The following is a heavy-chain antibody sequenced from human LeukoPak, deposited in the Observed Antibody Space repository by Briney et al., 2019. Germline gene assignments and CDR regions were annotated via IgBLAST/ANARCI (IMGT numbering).Heavy chain of an antibody. Sequence: SVKVSCKASGGTFSSYAISWVRQAPGQGLEWMGGIIPIFGTANYAQKFQGRVTITADESTSTAYMELSSLRSEDTAVYYCATDNLNYYDSSGLGGLDYWGQGTLVTVSS. V-gene: IGHV1-69*13. CDR1: GGTFSSYA. J-gene: IGHJ4*02. CDR3: ATDNLNYYDSSGLGGLDY. D-gene: IGHD3-22*01. CDR2: IIPIFGTA.